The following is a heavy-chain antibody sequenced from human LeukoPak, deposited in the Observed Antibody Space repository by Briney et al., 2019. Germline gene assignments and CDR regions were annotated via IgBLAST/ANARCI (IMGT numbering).Heavy chain of an antibody. CDR3: ARVLAAVEVVDY. CDR1: GVSISSGAYY. D-gene: IGHD6-13*01. V-gene: IGHV4-31*03. CDR2: IYYSGST. Sequence: PSETLSLTCTVSGVSISSGAYYWSWIRQHPGKGLEWIGYIYYSGSTYYNPSLKSRITISVDTSKNQFSLKLSSVTAADTAVYYCARVLAAVEVVDYWGQGTLATVSS. J-gene: IGHJ4*02.